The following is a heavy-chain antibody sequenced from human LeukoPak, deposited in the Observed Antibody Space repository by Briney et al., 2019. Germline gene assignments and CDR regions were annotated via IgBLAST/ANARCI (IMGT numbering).Heavy chain of an antibody. J-gene: IGHJ2*01. CDR2: ISAYKGNT. CDR3: ARVSTNSRVAGYDPQWYFDL. Sequence: ASIKVSCKASGFTLINYGFSWVRQAPGQRLEWMGWISAYKGNTNYLQKFQGRVTMTTDTSTNTVYMELRSLRSDDTAVYYCARVSTNSRVAGYDPQWYFDLWGRGTPVTVSP. V-gene: IGHV1-18*04. D-gene: IGHD5-12*01. CDR1: GFTLINYG.